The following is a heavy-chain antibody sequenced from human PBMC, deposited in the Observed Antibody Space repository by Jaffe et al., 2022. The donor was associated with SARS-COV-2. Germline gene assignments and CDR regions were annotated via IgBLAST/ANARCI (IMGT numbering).Heavy chain of an antibody. D-gene: IGHD2-21*02. J-gene: IGHJ4*02. CDR2: ISADGVRT. CDR1: GFTLRNYA. Sequence: VQLLESGGGLVQPGGSLRLSCAASGFTLRNYAMSWVRLAPGKGLGWVSSISADGVRTYYADSVKGRFTISRDNSKNTLYLQMNSLRVEDTAIYYCATFSRCDGHCPFEDWGQGILVTVSP. CDR3: ATFSRCDGHCPFED. V-gene: IGHV3-23*01.